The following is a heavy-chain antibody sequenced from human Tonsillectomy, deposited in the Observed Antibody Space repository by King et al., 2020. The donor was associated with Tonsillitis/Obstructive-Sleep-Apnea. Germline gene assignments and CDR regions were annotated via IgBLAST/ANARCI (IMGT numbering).Heavy chain of an antibody. D-gene: IGHD2-21*01. CDR2: IWSDGSSE. CDR3: AREFQSIDY. CDR1: GFIFSTYA. Sequence: VQLVESGGGVVQPGRSLRLSCAASGFIFSTYAMHWVRQAPGKGLEWVATIWSDGSSENYVDSVKGRFSISRDNFKNTLYLQMNSLRAEDTAIYYCAREFQSIDYWGQGTLVTVSS. V-gene: IGHV3-33*01. J-gene: IGHJ4*02.